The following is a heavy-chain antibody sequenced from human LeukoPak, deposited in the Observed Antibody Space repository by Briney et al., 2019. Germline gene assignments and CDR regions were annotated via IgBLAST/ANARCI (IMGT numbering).Heavy chain of an antibody. J-gene: IGHJ6*02. V-gene: IGHV3-48*01. CDR3: ARGNRWLVFYYYGMDV. CDR1: GFTFSSYS. Sequence: PGGSLRLSCAASGFTFSSYSMNWVRQAPGKGLEWVSYISSSSSTIYYADSAKGRFTISRDNAKNSLYLRMNSLRAEDTAVYYCARGNRWLVFYYYGMDVWGQGTTVTVSS. CDR2: ISSSSSTI. D-gene: IGHD6-19*01.